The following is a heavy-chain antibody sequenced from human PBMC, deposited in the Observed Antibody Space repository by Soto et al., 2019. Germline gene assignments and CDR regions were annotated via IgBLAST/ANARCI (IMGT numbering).Heavy chain of an antibody. D-gene: IGHD3-9*01. CDR2: ISSSSSTM. J-gene: IGHJ4*02. V-gene: IGHV3-48*02. CDR1: GFTFSSYS. CDR3: ARDSPYDILTGYHNFDY. Sequence: GGSLRLSCAASGFTFSSYSMNWVRQAPGKGLEWVSYISSSSSTMYYADSVKGRFTISRDNAKNSLYLQMNSLRDEDTAVYYCARDSPYDILTGYHNFDYWGQGTLVTVSS.